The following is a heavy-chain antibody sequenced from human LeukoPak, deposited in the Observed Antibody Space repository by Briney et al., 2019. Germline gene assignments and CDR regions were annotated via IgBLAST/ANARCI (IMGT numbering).Heavy chain of an antibody. V-gene: IGHV3-30-3*01. Sequence: PGGSLRLSCAASGFTFSSYATHWVRQAPGKGLEWVAVISYDGSNRNYADSVKGRLTISRDNSENTVYLQMNSLRAEDTAVYYCASYSESYSGPAFDPWGQGTLVTVSS. D-gene: IGHD1-26*01. CDR1: GFTFSSYA. J-gene: IGHJ5*02. CDR3: ASYSESYSGPAFDP. CDR2: ISYDGSNR.